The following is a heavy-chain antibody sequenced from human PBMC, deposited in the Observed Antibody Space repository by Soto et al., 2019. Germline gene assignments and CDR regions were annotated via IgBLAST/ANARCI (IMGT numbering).Heavy chain of an antibody. J-gene: IGHJ5*02. CDR2: IYYSGST. V-gene: IGHV4-31*03. Sequence: QVQLQESGPGLVKPSQTLSLTCTVSGGSISSVGYYWSWIRQHPGKGLEWIGYIYYSGSTYYNPSLKSRVTISVDTSKNRFSLKLSSVTAADTAVYYCARDYYGSGIGGHWFDPWGQGTLVTVSS. CDR1: GGSISSVGYY. D-gene: IGHD3-10*01. CDR3: ARDYYGSGIGGHWFDP.